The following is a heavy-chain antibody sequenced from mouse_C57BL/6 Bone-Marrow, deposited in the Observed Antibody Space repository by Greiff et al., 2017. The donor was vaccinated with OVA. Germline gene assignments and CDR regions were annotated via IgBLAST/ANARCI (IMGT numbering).Heavy chain of an antibody. CDR3: ARGYYYGSKRRYFDY. V-gene: IGHV1-81*01. CDR2: IYPRSGNT. Sequence: VKLMESGAELARPGASVKLSCKASGYTFTSYGISWVKQRTGQGLEWIGEIYPRSGNTYYNEKFKGKATLTADKSSSTAYMELRSLTSEDSAVYFCARGYYYGSKRRYFDYWGQGTTLTVSS. J-gene: IGHJ2*01. D-gene: IGHD1-1*01. CDR1: GYTFTSYG.